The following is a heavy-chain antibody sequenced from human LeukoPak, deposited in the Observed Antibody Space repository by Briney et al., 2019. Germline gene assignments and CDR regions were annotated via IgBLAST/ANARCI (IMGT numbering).Heavy chain of an antibody. CDR1: GYTFTSYD. D-gene: IGHD2-15*01. V-gene: IGHV1-8*01. CDR3: ARAYRYCSGGSCYRPDTKGNYYYYYMDV. J-gene: IGHJ6*03. CDR2: MNPNSGNT. Sequence: GASVKVSCKASGYTFTSYDINWVRQATGQGLEWMGWMNPNSGNTGYAQKFQGRVTVTRNTSISTAYMELSSLRSEDTAVYYCARAYRYCSGGSCYRPDTKGNYYYYYMDVWGKGTTVTVSS.